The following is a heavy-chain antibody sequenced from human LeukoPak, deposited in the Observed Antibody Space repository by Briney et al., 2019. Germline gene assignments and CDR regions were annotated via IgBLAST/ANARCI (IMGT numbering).Heavy chain of an antibody. V-gene: IGHV3-33*01. CDR1: GFTFSSYG. CDR3: ARVTAALEYFQH. D-gene: IGHD6-25*01. J-gene: IGHJ1*01. Sequence: GGSLRLSCAASGFTFSSYGMHWVRQAPGKGLEWVAVIWYDGSNKYYADSVKGRFTISRDNSKNTLYLQMNSLRAEDTAVYYCARVTAALEYFQHWGQGTLVTVSS. CDR2: IWYDGSNK.